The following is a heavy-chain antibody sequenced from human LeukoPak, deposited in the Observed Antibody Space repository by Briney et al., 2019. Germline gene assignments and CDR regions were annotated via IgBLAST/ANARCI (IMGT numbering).Heavy chain of an antibody. CDR2: ITTYNDNA. CDR1: GYTFTSYG. V-gene: IGHV1-18*01. J-gene: IGHJ4*02. CDR3: AREARNGVYFDN. D-gene: IGHD2-8*01. Sequence: ASVKVSCKASGYTFTSYGISWVRQAPGQGLEWMGWITTYNDNANYAHKFQGRVTMTTDTSTSTAYMELRSLTSDDTAIYYCAREARNGVYFDNWGQGTLVTVSS.